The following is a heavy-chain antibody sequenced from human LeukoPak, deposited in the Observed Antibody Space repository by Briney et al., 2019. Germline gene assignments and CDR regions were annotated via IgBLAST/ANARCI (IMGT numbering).Heavy chain of an antibody. V-gene: IGHV3-21*01. J-gene: IGHJ3*02. Sequence: GGSLRLSCAASGFTFSSYSMNWVRQAPGKGLEWVSSISSSSSYIYYADPVKGRFTISRDNAKNSLYLQMNSLRAEDTAVYYCARDTTTVAYDAFDIWGQGTMVTVSS. D-gene: IGHD4-23*01. CDR3: ARDTTTVAYDAFDI. CDR2: ISSSSSYI. CDR1: GFTFSSYS.